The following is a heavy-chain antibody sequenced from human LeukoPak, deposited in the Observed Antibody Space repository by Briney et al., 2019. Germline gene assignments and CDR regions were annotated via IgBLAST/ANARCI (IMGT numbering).Heavy chain of an antibody. D-gene: IGHD6-19*01. CDR1: GGSISSSSYY. Sequence: PSETLSLTCTVSGGSISSSSYYWGWIRQPPGKGLEWIGSIYYSGSTYYNPSLKGRVTISVDTSKNQFSLKLSSVTAADTAVYYCARDRYSSGWSAFDYWGQGTLVTVSS. V-gene: IGHV4-39*07. J-gene: IGHJ4*02. CDR3: ARDRYSSGWSAFDY. CDR2: IYYSGST.